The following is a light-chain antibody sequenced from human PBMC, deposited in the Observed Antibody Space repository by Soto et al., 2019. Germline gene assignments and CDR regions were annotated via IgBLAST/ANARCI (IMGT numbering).Light chain of an antibody. V-gene: IGKV3-20*01. J-gene: IGKJ2*01. Sequence: IVLTQSPFTLSLSHGPRPTLSCRASQSVSGNFLAWYQQRPGQAPRLLLYGASSRATGIPDRFTGSGSGKDFTLTISRLEPEDFAVYYCQQYDTFGQGTKVDI. CDR3: QQYDT. CDR1: QSVSGNF. CDR2: GAS.